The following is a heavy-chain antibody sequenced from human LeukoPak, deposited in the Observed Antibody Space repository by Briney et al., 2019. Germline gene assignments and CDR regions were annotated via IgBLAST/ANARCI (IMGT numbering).Heavy chain of an antibody. CDR2: IYYSGST. V-gene: IGHV4-30-4*01. CDR3: ARLGRYCSSTSCPDWFDP. J-gene: IGHJ5*02. D-gene: IGHD2-2*01. CDR1: GGSISSGDYY. Sequence: SQTLSLTCTVSGGSISSGDYYWSWIRQPPGKGLEWIGYIYYSGSTYYNPSLKSRVTISADTSKNQFSLKLSSVTAADTAVYYCARLGRYCSSTSCPDWFDPWGQGTLVTVSS.